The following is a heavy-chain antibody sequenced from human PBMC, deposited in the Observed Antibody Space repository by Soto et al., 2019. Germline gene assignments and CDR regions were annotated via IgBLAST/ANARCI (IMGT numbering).Heavy chain of an antibody. Sequence: SVKVSCKDSGGTFSSYAISWVRQAPGQGLELMGGIIPIFGTSNYAQKFQGRVTITADKSTSTAYMELSSLRSEDTAVYHCVRGCLQLDYYYYAMDVWGQATTVTV. CDR2: IIPIFGTS. CDR1: GGTFSSYA. D-gene: IGHD6-6*01. CDR3: VRGCLQLDYYYYAMDV. V-gene: IGHV1-69*06. J-gene: IGHJ6*02.